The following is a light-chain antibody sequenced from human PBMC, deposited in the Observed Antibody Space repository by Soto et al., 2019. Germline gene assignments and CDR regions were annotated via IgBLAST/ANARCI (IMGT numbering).Light chain of an antibody. CDR1: QSIASY. CDR3: QQSSSSPTWT. CDR2: ATS. Sequence: DSEISQCPSSRSASVGDXGTIIGXXSQSIASYLNWYQHKPGKAPHLLIYATSILQSGVPSTFSGSGSGTDFTLTISGLQPEDFATYYCQQSSSSPTWTFGQGTKVDIK. J-gene: IGKJ1*01. V-gene: IGKV1-39*01.